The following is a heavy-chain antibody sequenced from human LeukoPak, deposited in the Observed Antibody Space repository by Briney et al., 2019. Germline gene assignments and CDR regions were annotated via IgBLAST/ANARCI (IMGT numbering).Heavy chain of an antibody. CDR1: GFTVNSNY. J-gene: IGHJ4*02. CDR3: ARGYLIDY. D-gene: IGHD1-26*01. CDR2: VYSGDRT. V-gene: IGHV3-66*01. Sequence: GGSLRLSCAASGFTVNSNYMSWVRQAPGKGLEWVSVVYSGDRTYYADSVKGRFTISRDDSTTTLYLLMNSLRAEDTAVYYCARGYLIDYWGQGTLVTVSS.